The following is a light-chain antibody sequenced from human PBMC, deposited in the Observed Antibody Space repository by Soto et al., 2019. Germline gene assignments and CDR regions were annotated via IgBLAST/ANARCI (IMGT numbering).Light chain of an antibody. V-gene: IGLV1-47*01. CDR1: SSNIGSKY. CDR3: AAWDAKVGGPA. J-gene: IGLJ2*01. Sequence: QSVLTQPPSASGTPGQRVTISCSGSSSNIGSKYVYWYQQLPGTAPKLLIYRNNQRPSGVPDRFSGSKSGTSASLAISGLRSEDEADYYCAAWDAKVGGPAFGGGTKVTVL. CDR2: RNN.